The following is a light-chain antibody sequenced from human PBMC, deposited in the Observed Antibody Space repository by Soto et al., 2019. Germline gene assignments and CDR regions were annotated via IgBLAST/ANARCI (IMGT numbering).Light chain of an antibody. J-gene: IGKJ2*01. CDR3: QQYNNWPFT. V-gene: IGKV3-15*01. CDR2: GAS. Sequence: EIVMTQSPDTLSVSPGERATLSCQASQSVSANLAWYQQKPGQAPRLLIYGASTRATGIPARFSGSGSGTEFTLNISSLQSEDFAVYHCQQYNNWPFTFGQGTKLEIK. CDR1: QSVSAN.